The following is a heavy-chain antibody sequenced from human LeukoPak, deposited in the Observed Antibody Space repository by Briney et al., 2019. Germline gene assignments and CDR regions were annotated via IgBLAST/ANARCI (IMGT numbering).Heavy chain of an antibody. CDR2: ISDSGSI. Sequence: SETLSLTCTVSGASISGYYWSWIRQPPGKGLEWIGFISDSGSINYNPPLKSRATISVDTSKNQFSLMMSSVTAADTAVYYCARRGFFDSWGQGTLVTISS. V-gene: IGHV4-59*08. CDR3: ARRGFFDS. CDR1: GASISGYY. J-gene: IGHJ4*02.